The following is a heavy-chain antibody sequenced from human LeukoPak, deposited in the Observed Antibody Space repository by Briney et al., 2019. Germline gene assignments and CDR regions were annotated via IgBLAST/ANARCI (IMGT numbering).Heavy chain of an antibody. CDR2: VYYGRSP. D-gene: IGHD6-25*01. J-gene: IGHJ4*02. CDR1: GDSISRSTYY. CDR3: ARSSGTGTFSY. V-gene: IGHV4-39*02. Sequence: SETLSLTCTVSGDSISRSTYYWAWIRQPPGKGLEWIGSVYYGRSPYFNPSLESRATISVDTSKNHFSLKMSSVTAADTAVYYCARSSGTGTFSYWGQGTLVTVSP.